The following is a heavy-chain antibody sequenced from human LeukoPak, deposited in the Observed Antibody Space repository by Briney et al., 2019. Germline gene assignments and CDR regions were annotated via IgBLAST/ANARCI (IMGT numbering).Heavy chain of an antibody. Sequence: SETLSLTCAVYGGSFSGYHWSWIRQPPGKGLEWIGEINHSGSTNYNPSLKSRVTISVDTSKNQFSLKLSSVTAADTAVYYCARGPAGYYDYCGQGTLVTVSS. CDR3: ARGPAGYYDY. V-gene: IGHV4-34*01. J-gene: IGHJ4*02. CDR1: GGSFSGYH. CDR2: INHSGST.